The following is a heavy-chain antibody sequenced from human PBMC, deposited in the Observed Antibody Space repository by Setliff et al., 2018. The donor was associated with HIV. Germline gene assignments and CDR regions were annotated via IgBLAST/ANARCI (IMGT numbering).Heavy chain of an antibody. CDR1: GFTFSGYW. CDR2: INGNGGST. Sequence: GGSLRLSCRASGFTFSGYWIHWVRQAPGKGLEWVSGINGNGGSTGYADSVKGRLTISRDNAKKSLYLQMNSLRVEDTALYYCARVKYDSSGYLSYMDVWGKGTTVTVSS. CDR3: ARVKYDSSGYLSYMDV. D-gene: IGHD3-22*01. V-gene: IGHV3-20*04. J-gene: IGHJ6*03.